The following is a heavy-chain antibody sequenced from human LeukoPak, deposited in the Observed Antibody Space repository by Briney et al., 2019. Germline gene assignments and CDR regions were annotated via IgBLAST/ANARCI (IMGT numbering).Heavy chain of an antibody. CDR1: GYTFTSYG. J-gene: IGHJ3*02. CDR2: ISFYNGNT. D-gene: IGHD2-15*01. CDR3: ARVTLSEIVVFDI. Sequence: ASVRVSCKASGYTFTSYGISWVRQAPGQGLEWMGWISFYNGNTNYAQTLQGRVTMTTETSTSTAYMELRSLRSDDTAVYYCARVTLSEIVVFDIWGQGTMVTVSS. V-gene: IGHV1-18*01.